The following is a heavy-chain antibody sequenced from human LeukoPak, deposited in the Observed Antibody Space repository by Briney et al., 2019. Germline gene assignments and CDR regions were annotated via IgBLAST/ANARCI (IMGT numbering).Heavy chain of an antibody. J-gene: IGHJ4*02. Sequence: QSGGSLRLSCAASGFTFSSYAMSWVRQAPGKGLEWVAAISGSGGSTYYADSVKGRFTISRDNSKNTLYVQMNSLRAEDTDVYYCVPGGLPKSDYWGQGTLVTVSS. D-gene: IGHD5-12*01. V-gene: IGHV3-23*01. CDR2: ISGSGGST. CDR1: GFTFSSYA. CDR3: VPGGLPKSDY.